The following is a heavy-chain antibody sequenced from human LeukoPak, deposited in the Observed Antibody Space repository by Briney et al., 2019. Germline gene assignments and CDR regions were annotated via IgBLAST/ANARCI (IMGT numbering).Heavy chain of an antibody. CDR1: GGSISSGGYY. Sequence: PSETLSLTCTVSGGSISSGGYYWSWIRQHPEKGLEWMGYIYYSGSTYYSPSLRSRVSISLDTSENQLYLELISVTAADTAVYYCAKRETHWYFDIWGRGTLVTVSS. CDR3: AKRETHWYFDI. CDR2: IYYSGST. J-gene: IGHJ2*01. V-gene: IGHV4-31*03.